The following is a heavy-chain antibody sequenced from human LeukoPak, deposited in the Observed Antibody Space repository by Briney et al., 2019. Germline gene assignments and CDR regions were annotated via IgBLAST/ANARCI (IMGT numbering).Heavy chain of an antibody. J-gene: IGHJ4*02. V-gene: IGHV3-23*01. CDR2: ISGSGGAI. D-gene: IGHD1-1*01. CDR1: GFTFSNYA. Sequence: GGSLRLSCAASGFTFSNYAMTWVRQAPGKGLQWVSSISGSGGAIYYADSVRGRFTISRDNSKNTLFLQMNSLRAEDTAIYYCATENGGWGQGTLVTVSS. CDR3: ATENGG.